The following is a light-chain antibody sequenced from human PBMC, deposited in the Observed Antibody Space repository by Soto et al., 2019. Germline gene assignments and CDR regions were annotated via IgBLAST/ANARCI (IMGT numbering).Light chain of an antibody. Sequence: EIVMTQSPATLSVPPGERATLSCRASQSVSSNLAWYQQKPGQAPRLLIYGASTRATVIPARFDGSGSGTEFTLTISSLQSEDFAVYYCQQYNNWPRTFGQGTKGDIK. V-gene: IGKV3-15*01. CDR1: QSVSSN. CDR2: GAS. J-gene: IGKJ1*01. CDR3: QQYNNWPRT.